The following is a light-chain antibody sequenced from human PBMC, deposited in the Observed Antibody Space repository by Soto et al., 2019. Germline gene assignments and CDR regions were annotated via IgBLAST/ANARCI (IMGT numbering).Light chain of an antibody. V-gene: IGKV3-20*01. J-gene: IGKJ2*01. Sequence: IVLTQSPGTLSLSPGERATLSCRASQSVSSSYLAWYQRKPGQAPRLLIYGASSRATGIPDRFSGSGSGTDFTLTISRLEPEDFAVYYCQQYGSSPPYTFDQGTKLEIK. CDR2: GAS. CDR1: QSVSSSY. CDR3: QQYGSSPPYT.